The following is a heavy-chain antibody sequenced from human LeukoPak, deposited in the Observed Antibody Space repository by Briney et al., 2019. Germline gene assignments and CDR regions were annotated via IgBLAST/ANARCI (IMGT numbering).Heavy chain of an antibody. CDR3: AKSYYDSSGYYPFPFDY. D-gene: IGHD3-22*01. CDR2: ISGSGGST. Sequence: GGSLRLSCAASGFTFSSYAMSWVRQAPGKGLEWVSAISGSGGSTYYADSVKGRFTISRDNSKNTLYLQMNSLRAEDTAVYYCAKSYYDSSGYYPFPFDYWAREPWSPSPQ. V-gene: IGHV3-23*01. CDR1: GFTFSSYA. J-gene: IGHJ4*02.